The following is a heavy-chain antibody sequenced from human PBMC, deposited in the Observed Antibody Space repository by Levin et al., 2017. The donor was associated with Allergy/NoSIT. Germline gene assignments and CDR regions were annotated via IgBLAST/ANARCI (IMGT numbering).Heavy chain of an antibody. D-gene: IGHD5-18*01. CDR1: GYSFTSYW. V-gene: IGHV5-51*01. J-gene: IGHJ4*02. CDR3: ARPSPYSGFDY. Sequence: GGSLRLSCKGSGYSFTSYWIGWVRQMPGKGLEWMGIIYPGDSDTRYSPSFQGQVTISADKSISTAYLQWSSLKASDTAMYYCARPSPYSGFDYWGQGTLVTVSS. CDR2: IYPGDSDT.